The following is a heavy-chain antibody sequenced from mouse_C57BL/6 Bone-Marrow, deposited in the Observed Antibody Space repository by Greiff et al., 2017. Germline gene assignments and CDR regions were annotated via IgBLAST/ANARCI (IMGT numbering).Heavy chain of an antibody. D-gene: IGHD2-4*01. J-gene: IGHJ2*01. CDR1: GYTFTSYW. V-gene: IGHV1-64*01. Sequence: QVQLQQPGAELVKPGASVKLSCKASGYTFTSYWMHWVKQRPGQGLEWIGMIHPNSGSTNYNEKFKSQATLTVDKSSSTAYMQLSSLTSEDSAVYYCARRIYYDYDGYWGQGTTLTVSS. CDR3: ARRIYYDYDGY. CDR2: IHPNSGST.